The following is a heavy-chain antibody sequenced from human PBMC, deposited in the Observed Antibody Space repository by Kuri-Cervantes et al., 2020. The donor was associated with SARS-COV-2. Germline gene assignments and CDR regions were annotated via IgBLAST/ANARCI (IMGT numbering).Heavy chain of an antibody. Sequence: ESLKISCTVSGGSISGHYWSWIRQPPGKGLEWIGYIYYSGGTNYNPSLKSRVTMSADTSKNQFSLKLSSVTAADTAVYYCARQGPTRRTYYFDYWGQGTLVTVSS. CDR2: IYYSGGT. J-gene: IGHJ4*02. V-gene: IGHV4-59*08. D-gene: IGHD2-8*01. CDR1: GGSISGHY. CDR3: ARQGPTRRTYYFDY.